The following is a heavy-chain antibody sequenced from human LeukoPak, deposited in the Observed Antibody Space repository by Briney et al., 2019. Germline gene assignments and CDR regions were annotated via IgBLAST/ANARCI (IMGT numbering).Heavy chain of an antibody. D-gene: IGHD6-13*01. CDR1: GFTFSSYS. J-gene: IGHJ4*02. CDR3: AKDSHSWSRDY. Sequence: GGSLRLSCVASGFTFSSYSMNWVRQAPGKGLEWVSSSSGSSSYIYYPDSVKGRFTISRDNAKKSLYLEMNSLRAEDTAVYYCAKDSHSWSRDYWGQGTLVTVSS. V-gene: IGHV3-21*01. CDR2: SSGSSSYI.